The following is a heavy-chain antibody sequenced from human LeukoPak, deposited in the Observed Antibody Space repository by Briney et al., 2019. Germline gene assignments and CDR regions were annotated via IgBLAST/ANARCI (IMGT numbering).Heavy chain of an antibody. CDR2: IYYSGST. CDR1: GGSISSDSYY. CDR3: ARDLQYYDSGTYYLGNFDY. V-gene: IGHV4-39*07. J-gene: IGHJ4*02. Sequence: SETLSLTCTVSGGSISSDSYYWAWIRQPPGKGLEWIASIYYSGSTYYNPSLKSRVTISVDTSKNQFSLRLSSVTAADTAVYYCARDLQYYDSGTYYLGNFDYWGQGTLVTVSS. D-gene: IGHD3-22*01.